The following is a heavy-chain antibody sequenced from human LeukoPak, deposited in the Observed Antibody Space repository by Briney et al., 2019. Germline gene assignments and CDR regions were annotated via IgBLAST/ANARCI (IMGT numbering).Heavy chain of an antibody. J-gene: IGHJ4*02. V-gene: IGHV3-21*01. Sequence: GGSLRLSCAASGFTFSSYSMNWVRQAPGKGLEWVSSISSSSSYIYYADSVKGRLTISRDNAKNSLFLQMNSLRAEDTAVYYCARVKYYDSSGYSKWGQGTLVTVSS. CDR1: GFTFSSYS. CDR2: ISSSSSYI. D-gene: IGHD3-22*01. CDR3: ARVKYYDSSGYSK.